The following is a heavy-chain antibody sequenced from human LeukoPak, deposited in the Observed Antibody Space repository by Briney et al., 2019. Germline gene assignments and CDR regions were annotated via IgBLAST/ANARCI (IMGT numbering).Heavy chain of an antibody. V-gene: IGHV3-23*01. CDR3: AKDHDYGDYFQH. CDR2: ISGSGGST. CDR1: GFTFSSYA. J-gene: IGHJ1*01. Sequence: GGSLRLSCAASGFTFSSYAMSWVRQAPGRGLEWVSAISGSGGSTYYADSVKGRFTISRDNSKNTLYLQMNSLRAEDTAVYYCAKDHDYGDYFQHWGQGTLVTVSS. D-gene: IGHD4-17*01.